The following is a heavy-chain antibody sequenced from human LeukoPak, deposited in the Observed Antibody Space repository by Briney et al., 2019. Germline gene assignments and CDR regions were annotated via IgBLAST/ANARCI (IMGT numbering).Heavy chain of an antibody. Sequence: ASVKVSCKASGYTFTGYYMHSVRQAPGQGVEWMGWINPNSGGTNYAQKFQGRVTMTRDTSISTAYMELSRLRSDDTAVYYCAKEFSGGWSFDYWGQGTLVTVSS. CDR2: INPNSGGT. V-gene: IGHV1-2*02. D-gene: IGHD6-19*01. CDR3: AKEFSGGWSFDY. J-gene: IGHJ4*02. CDR1: GYTFTGYY.